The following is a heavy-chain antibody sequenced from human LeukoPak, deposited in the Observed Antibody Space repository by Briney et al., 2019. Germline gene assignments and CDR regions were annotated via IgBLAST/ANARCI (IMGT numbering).Heavy chain of an antibody. J-gene: IGHJ3*02. D-gene: IGHD5-12*01. V-gene: IGHV1-24*01. CDR2: FDPEDGET. CDR3: ATVRATGAFDI. Sequence: ASVKVSCKASGYTFTGYYMHWVRQAPGKGLEWMGGFDPEDGETIYAQKFQGRVTMTEDTSTDTAYMELSSLRSEDTAVYYCATVRATGAFDIWGQGTMVTVSS. CDR1: GYTFTGYY.